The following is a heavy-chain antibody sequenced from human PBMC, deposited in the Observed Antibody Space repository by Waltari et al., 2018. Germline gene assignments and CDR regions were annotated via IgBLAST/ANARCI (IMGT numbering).Heavy chain of an antibody. Sequence: QVQLQESGPGLVKPSETLSLTCTVSGGSIRSYYWSWIRQPPGKGLEWIGYIYYSGSTNYNPSLKSRVTISVDTSKNQFSLKLSSVTAADTAVYYCARGKWNYLDYWGQGTLVTVSS. D-gene: IGHD1-26*01. V-gene: IGHV4-59*01. CDR2: IYYSGST. CDR3: ARGKWNYLDY. CDR1: GGSIRSYY. J-gene: IGHJ4*02.